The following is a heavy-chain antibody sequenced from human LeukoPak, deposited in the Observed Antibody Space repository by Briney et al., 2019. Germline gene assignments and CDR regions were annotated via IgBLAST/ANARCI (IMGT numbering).Heavy chain of an antibody. CDR2: IYYSGST. Sequence: SETLSLTCTVSGGSISSYYWSWIRQPPGKGLEWIGYIYYSGSTNYNPSLKSRVTISVDTSKNQFSLKLSSVTAADTAVYYCARDLRVGATTSHYFDYWGQGTLVTVSS. V-gene: IGHV4-59*01. J-gene: IGHJ4*02. CDR3: ARDLRVGATTSHYFDY. CDR1: GGSISSYY. D-gene: IGHD1-26*01.